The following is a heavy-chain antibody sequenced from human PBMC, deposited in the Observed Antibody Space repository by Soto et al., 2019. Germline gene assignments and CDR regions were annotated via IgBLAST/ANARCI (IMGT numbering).Heavy chain of an antibody. Sequence: GGSLRLSCAASGFTFIKYAVHWVRQAPGKGLEWVAIISHDGNNENYADSVKGRFTISRDNSKSTLYLQMNSLGAEDTAVYYCGKVSGSSGWSVSVRDVWGEGTTVSVSS. CDR3: GKVSGSSGWSVSVRDV. V-gene: IGHV3-30*18. CDR1: GFTFIKYA. CDR2: ISHDGNNE. D-gene: IGHD5-12*01. J-gene: IGHJ6*01.